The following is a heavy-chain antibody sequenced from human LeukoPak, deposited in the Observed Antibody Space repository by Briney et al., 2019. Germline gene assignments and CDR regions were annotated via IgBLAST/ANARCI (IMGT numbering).Heavy chain of an antibody. CDR3: AKVSRGIVAAMDV. D-gene: IGHD6-25*01. Sequence: GGSLRLSCAASGFTFSSFAMSWVRQAPGKGLEWVSAISGSGGATYYADSVKGRFTISRDNSKNTLYLQMNSLRAEDTAVYYCAKVSRGIVAAMDVWGKGTTVTVSS. CDR2: ISGSGGAT. J-gene: IGHJ6*03. V-gene: IGHV3-23*01. CDR1: GFTFSSFA.